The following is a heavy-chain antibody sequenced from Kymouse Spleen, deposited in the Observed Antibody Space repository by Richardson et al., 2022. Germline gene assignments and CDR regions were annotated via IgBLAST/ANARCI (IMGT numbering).Heavy chain of an antibody. Sequence: QVQLQESGPGLVKPSETLSLTCTVSGGSVSSGSYYWSWIRQPPGKGLEWIGYIYYSGSTNYNPSLKSRVTISVDTSKNQFSLKLSSVTAADTAVYYCAREGAAFDYWGQGTLVTVSS. V-gene: IGHV4-61*01. D-gene: IGHD1-26*01,IGHD6-13*01,IGHD6-25*01. CDR3: AREGAAFDY. CDR1: GGSVSSGSYY. J-gene: IGHJ4*02. CDR2: IYYSGST.